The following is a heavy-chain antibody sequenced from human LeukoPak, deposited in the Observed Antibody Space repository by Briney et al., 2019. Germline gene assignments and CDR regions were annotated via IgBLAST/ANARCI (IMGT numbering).Heavy chain of an antibody. Sequence: SETLSLTCAVYGGSFSGYYWSWIRRPPGKGLEWIGEINHSGSTNYSPSLKSRVTISVDTSKNQFSLKLSSVTAADTAVYYCARENEWELLRGFDYWGQGTLVTVSS. D-gene: IGHD1-26*01. J-gene: IGHJ4*02. CDR2: INHSGST. CDR3: ARENEWELLRGFDY. CDR1: GGSFSGYY. V-gene: IGHV4-34*01.